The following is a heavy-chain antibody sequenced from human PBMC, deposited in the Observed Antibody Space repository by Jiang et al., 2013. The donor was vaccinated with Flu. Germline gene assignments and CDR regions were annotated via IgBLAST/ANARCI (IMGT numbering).Heavy chain of an antibody. CDR1: GFTFSSHA. CDR3: AKFTSSAVGSNWFDP. CDR2: ISAGGFSI. Sequence: VQLLESGGGLIQPAGSLRLSCAASGFTFSSHAMTWVRQAPGKGLEWVSGISAGGFSIYYADSVKGRFTISRDNSKNTVFLQMNSLRAEDTAVYFCAKFTSSAVGSNWFDPWGQGTLVTVSS. D-gene: IGHD2-2*01. J-gene: IGHJ5*02. V-gene: IGHV3-23*01.